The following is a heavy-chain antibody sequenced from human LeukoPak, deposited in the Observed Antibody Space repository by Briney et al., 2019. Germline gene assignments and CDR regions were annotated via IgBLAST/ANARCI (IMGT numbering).Heavy chain of an antibody. V-gene: IGHV3-23*01. CDR2: SSGSGDNT. D-gene: IGHD3-10*02. J-gene: IGHJ4*02. CDR1: GVTFSGFA. CDR3: VKYVRGVGPLDS. Sequence: AGSLRLSCAASGVTFSGFAMSWVRRTPGKGLEWVSGSSGSGDNTLYAGSVKGRFTISRDNSKNTLYLEMNTLRAEDTAVYYCVKYVRGVGPLDSWGQGTLVTVSS.